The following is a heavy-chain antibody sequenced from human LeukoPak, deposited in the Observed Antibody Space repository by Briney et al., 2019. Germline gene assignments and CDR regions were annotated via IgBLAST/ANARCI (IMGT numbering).Heavy chain of an antibody. J-gene: IGHJ4*02. Sequence: TSETLSLTCTVSGGSISSGDYYWSWIRQPPGKGLEWIGYIYYSGSTYYNPSLKSRVTISVDTSKNQFSLKLSSVTAADTAVYYCARAQKTYCYDSSGYYVAYWGQGTLVTVSS. CDR3: ARAQKTYCYDSSGYYVAY. CDR1: GGSISSGDYY. CDR2: IYYSGST. D-gene: IGHD3-22*01. V-gene: IGHV4-30-4*01.